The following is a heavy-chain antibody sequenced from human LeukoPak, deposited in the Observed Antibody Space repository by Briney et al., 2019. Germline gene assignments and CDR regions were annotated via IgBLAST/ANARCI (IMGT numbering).Heavy chain of an antibody. CDR2: SNAGNGNT. V-gene: IGHV1-3*02. CDR3: ATLSYDYVWGSYRPHPDY. CDR1: GYTFTSYA. J-gene: IGHJ4*02. D-gene: IGHD3-16*02. Sequence: ASVKVSCKASGYTFTSYAMHWVRQAPGQRLEWMGWSNAGNGNTKYSQEFQGRVTITRDTSASTAYMELSSLRSEDTAVYYCATLSYDYVWGSYRPHPDYWGQGTLVTVSS.